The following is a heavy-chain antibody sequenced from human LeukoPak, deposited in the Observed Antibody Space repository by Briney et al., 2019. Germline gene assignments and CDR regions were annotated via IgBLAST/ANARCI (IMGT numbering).Heavy chain of an antibody. V-gene: IGHV1-18*01. CDR1: GYTFTSYG. J-gene: IGHJ5*02. Sequence: GASVKVSCKASGYTFTSYGISWVRQAPAQGLEWMGWISAYNGNTNYAQKLQGRVTITTDTSTSTAYMELRSLRSDDTAVYYCARDRDCGGDCSPGWFDPWGQGTLVTVSS. CDR3: ARDRDCGGDCSPGWFDP. CDR2: ISAYNGNT. D-gene: IGHD2-21*02.